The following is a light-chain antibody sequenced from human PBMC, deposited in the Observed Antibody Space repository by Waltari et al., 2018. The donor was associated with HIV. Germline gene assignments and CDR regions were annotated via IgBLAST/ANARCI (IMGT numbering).Light chain of an antibody. J-gene: IGLJ3*02. V-gene: IGLV2-14*01. CDR3: NSYTSMSHLV. CDR2: EVS. Sequence: QSALTQPASVSGSPGQSITISCTGTTSDVGGYNYVSWYQHHPGKAPKLIIDEVSNRPSDISSRFSASKSGNTASLTISGLQAEDEADYYCNSYTSMSHLVFGGGTKLTV. CDR1: TSDVGGYNY.